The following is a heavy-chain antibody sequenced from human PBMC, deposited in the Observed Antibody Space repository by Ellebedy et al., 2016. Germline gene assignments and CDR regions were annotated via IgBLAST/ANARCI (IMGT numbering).Heavy chain of an antibody. D-gene: IGHD6-13*01. Sequence: GESLKISXAASGFTFSNYGMHWVRQAPGKGLQWVAVIFYDGANQYYADSVKGRFTISRDNSKNTVYLQMNSLRPDDTAVYYCAKVLGTSSWFASDIWGQGTMVTVSS. CDR1: GFTFSNYG. J-gene: IGHJ3*02. V-gene: IGHV3-30*02. CDR3: AKVLGTSSWFASDI. CDR2: IFYDGANQ.